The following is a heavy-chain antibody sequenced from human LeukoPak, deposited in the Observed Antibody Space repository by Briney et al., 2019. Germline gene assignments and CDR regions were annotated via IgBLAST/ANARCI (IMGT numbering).Heavy chain of an antibody. J-gene: IGHJ3*02. CDR1: GGTFSSYA. CDR2: IIPIVVTA. CDR3: ARDFFPPYDSSGYPELGAFDI. D-gene: IGHD3-22*01. V-gene: IGHV1-69*01. Sequence: GSSGKVSCKASGGTFSSYAISWVRQAPGQGLEWMGGIIPIVVTANYAQKFQGRVTISADESPSTAYMALSSLRSEDTAVYYCARDFFPPYDSSGYPELGAFDIWGQGTMVTVSS.